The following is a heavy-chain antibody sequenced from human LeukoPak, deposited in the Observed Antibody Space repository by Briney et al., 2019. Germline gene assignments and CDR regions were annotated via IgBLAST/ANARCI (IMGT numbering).Heavy chain of an antibody. J-gene: IGHJ4*02. CDR3: NYCHYLPSY. V-gene: IGHV3-66*02. CDR1: VLTVTNNY. D-gene: IGHD4-11*01. Sequence: GVPLRLSCAAAVLTVTNNYWNGLRHSPGKGAEWISLIYSNGGTRSADSVKRQFPLYRDTSKKTPYLQIHSQRAEDTAVYSCNYCHYLPSYRSQGALVSVSS. CDR2: IYSNGGT.